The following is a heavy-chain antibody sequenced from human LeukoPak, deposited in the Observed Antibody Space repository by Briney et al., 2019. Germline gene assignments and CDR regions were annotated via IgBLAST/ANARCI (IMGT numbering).Heavy chain of an antibody. CDR3: ATSRNDFWSGYLVDY. V-gene: IGHV4-34*01. Sequence: SETLSLTCAVYGGSFSGYYWSWIRQPPGKGLEWIGEINHSGSTNYNPSLKSRVTISVDTSKNQFSLKLSSVTAADTAVYYCATSRNDFWSGYLVDYWGQGTLVTVSS. D-gene: IGHD3-3*01. CDR1: GGSFSGYY. J-gene: IGHJ4*02. CDR2: INHSGST.